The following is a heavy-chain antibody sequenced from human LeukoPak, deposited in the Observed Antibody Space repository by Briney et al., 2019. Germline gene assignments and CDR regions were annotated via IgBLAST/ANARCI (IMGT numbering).Heavy chain of an antibody. Sequence: PSETLSLTCTVSGGSVSSSSYYWGWIRQPPGKGLEWIGSIYYSGSTYYNPSLKSRVTISVDTSKNQFSLKLSSVTAADTAVYYCARAQDYYDSSGYYPQFFDYWGQGTLVTVSS. D-gene: IGHD3-22*01. J-gene: IGHJ4*02. CDR3: ARAQDYYDSSGYYPQFFDY. CDR2: IYYSGST. CDR1: GGSVSSSSYY. V-gene: IGHV4-39*07.